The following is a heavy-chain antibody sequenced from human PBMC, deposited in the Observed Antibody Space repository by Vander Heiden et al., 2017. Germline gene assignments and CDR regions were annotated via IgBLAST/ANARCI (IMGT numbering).Heavy chain of an antibody. Sequence: QVQLVQSGAEVKEPGASVKVSRKASGYTFTINDISWVRKDPGQGLDWLGWISPYNGNTNYAQSLQGRVTMTTDTSTNTVYMELRSLRSDDTAVYYCARGAISSRNGFDIWGQGTMVIVSS. CDR2: ISPYNGNT. V-gene: IGHV1-18*01. CDR1: GYTFTIND. CDR3: ARGAISSRNGFDI. J-gene: IGHJ3*02.